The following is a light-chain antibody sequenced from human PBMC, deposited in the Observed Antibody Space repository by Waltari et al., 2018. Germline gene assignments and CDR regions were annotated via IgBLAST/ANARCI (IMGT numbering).Light chain of an antibody. Sequence: QSVLTQPPSASGLPGQRVIISCSGTSFNIGYNFVFWYHQNPGAAPKLLIYRNDQRPSGVPDRFSGSKSGTSASLAINGLRSEDEGDYYCAAWDGSVSAHVVFGGGTSVTVL. J-gene: IGLJ2*01. CDR1: SFNIGYNF. V-gene: IGLV1-47*01. CDR2: RND. CDR3: AAWDGSVSAHVV.